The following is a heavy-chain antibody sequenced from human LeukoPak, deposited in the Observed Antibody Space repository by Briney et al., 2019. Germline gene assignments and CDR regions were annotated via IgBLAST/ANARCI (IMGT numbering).Heavy chain of an antibody. J-gene: IGHJ6*03. V-gene: IGHV4-59*01. CDR2: IYYSGGT. CDR1: GVSISSYY. Sequence: PSETLSLTCTVSGVSISSYYWSWIRQPPGKGLEWIGYIYYSGGTNYNSSLKSRVTISVDTSKNQFSLKLSSVTAADTAVYYCAREGPGSYYNERWYYYYYMDVWGKGTTVTVSS. D-gene: IGHD3-10*01. CDR3: AREGPGSYYNERWYYYYYMDV.